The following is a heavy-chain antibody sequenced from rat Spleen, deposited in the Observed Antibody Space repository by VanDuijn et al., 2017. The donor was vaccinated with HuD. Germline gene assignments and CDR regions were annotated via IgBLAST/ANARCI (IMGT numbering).Heavy chain of an antibody. J-gene: IGHJ2*01. V-gene: IGHV5S10*01. CDR3: ATDYYRY. CDR2: ISYDGSST. CDR1: GFTFSDYN. Sequence: EVQLVESGGGLVQPGRSLKLSCAASGFTFSDYNMAWVRQAPTKGLEWVATISYDGSSTYYRDSVKGRFTISRDNAKNTLYLQMDSLRSEDTATYYCATDYYRYWGQGVMVTVSS.